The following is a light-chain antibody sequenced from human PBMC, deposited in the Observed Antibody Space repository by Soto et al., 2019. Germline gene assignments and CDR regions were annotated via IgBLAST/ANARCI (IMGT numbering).Light chain of an antibody. V-gene: IGLV1-44*01. J-gene: IGLJ2*01. CDR3: AAWNDSLNGVV. CDR2: TTN. CDR1: TSTIGSKT. Sequence: QLVLTQPPSASGTPGQRVTISCSGSTSTIGSKTLNWYQQLPGSAPKLLIYTTNQRPSGVPDRFSGSKSGTSASLAISGLQSEDEAYYYCAAWNDSLNGVVFGGGTKLTVL.